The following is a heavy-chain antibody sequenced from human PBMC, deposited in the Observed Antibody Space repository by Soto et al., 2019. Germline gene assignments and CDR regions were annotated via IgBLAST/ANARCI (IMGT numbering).Heavy chain of an antibody. V-gene: IGHV3-49*03. CDR2: IRSKAYGGTT. CDR1: GFTFGDYA. Sequence: GSLRLSCTASGFTFGDYAMSWFRQAPGKGLEWVGFIRSKAYGGTTEYAASVKGRFTISRDDSKSIAYLQMNSLKTEDTAVYYCTRGSQYYDFWSGSNWFDPWGQGTLVTVSS. CDR3: TRGSQYYDFWSGSNWFDP. J-gene: IGHJ5*02. D-gene: IGHD3-3*01.